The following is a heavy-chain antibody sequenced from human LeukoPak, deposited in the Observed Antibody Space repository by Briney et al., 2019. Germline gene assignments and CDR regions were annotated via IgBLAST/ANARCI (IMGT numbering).Heavy chain of an antibody. CDR3: ARAVTYYDILTGY. V-gene: IGHV3-30-3*01. CDR1: GFTFSSYA. J-gene: IGHJ4*02. D-gene: IGHD3-9*01. CDR2: ISYDGSNK. Sequence: PGGSLRLSCAASGFTFSSYAMHWVRQAPGKGLEWVAVISYDGSNKYYADSVKGRFTISSDNSKNTLYLQMNSLRAEDTAVYYCARAVTYYDILTGYWGQGTLVTVSS.